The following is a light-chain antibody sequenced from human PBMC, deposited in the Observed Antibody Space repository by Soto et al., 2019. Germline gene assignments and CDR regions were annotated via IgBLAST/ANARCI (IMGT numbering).Light chain of an antibody. CDR3: LQYGTTPRS. J-gene: IGKJ2*03. CDR1: QPINYNW. CDR2: GAL. Sequence: DIVLTQSPGALSLSPGQEATLSCRTSQPINYNWLAWYQQKPGQAPKLLIFGALYRAAGIPDRFRGSGSGTDFTLTISGLEADDFAVYYCLQYGTTPRSFGPGSMVDVK. V-gene: IGKV3-20*01.